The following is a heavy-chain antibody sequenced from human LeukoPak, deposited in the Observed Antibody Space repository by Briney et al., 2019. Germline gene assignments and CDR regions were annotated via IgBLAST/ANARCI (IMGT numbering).Heavy chain of an antibody. CDR1: GGSISSYY. J-gene: IGHJ3*02. D-gene: IGHD2-2*01. CDR2: IYYSGSP. Sequence: SETLSLTCTVAGGSISSYYWSWIRQPPGKGLEWIGSIYYSGSPYYNPSLKSRVTISVDTSKNQFSLKLSSVTAADTAVYYCARDPGTLQSSNIWGQGTMVTVSS. V-gene: IGHV4-59*05. CDR3: ARDPGTLQSSNI.